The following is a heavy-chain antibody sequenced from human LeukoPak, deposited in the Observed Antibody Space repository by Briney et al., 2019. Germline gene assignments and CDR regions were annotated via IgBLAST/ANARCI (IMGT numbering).Heavy chain of an antibody. J-gene: IGHJ4*02. CDR3: AREYSGSYYGYFDY. V-gene: IGHV1-18*01. CDR2: ISAYNGNT. D-gene: IGHD1-26*01. CDR1: GYTFTSYG. Sequence: ASVKVSCKASGYTFTSYGISWVRQAPGQGLEWMGWISAYNGNTNYAQKFQGRVTITADESTSTAYMELSSLRSEDTAVYYCAREYSGSYYGYFDYWGQGTLVTVSS.